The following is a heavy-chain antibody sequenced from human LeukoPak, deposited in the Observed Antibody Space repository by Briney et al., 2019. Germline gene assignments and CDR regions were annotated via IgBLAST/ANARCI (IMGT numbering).Heavy chain of an antibody. J-gene: IGHJ4*02. D-gene: IGHD2-21*02. CDR1: GYTFTNCH. CDR3: ARTTSRTASGYDY. Sequence: ASVKVSCKASGYTFTNCHINCVRQASRQRLEWMTWINPDTGDKGYARKFQDRVTITTDTSISTAYMELSSLSSEDTAAYVCARTTSRTASGYDYWGQGTLVTVPS. CDR2: INPDTGDK. V-gene: IGHV1-8*03.